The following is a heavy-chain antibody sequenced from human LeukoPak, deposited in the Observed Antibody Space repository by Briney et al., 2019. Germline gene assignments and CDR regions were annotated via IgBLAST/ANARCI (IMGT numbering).Heavy chain of an antibody. CDR2: ISVNGDAT. J-gene: IGHJ4*02. Sequence: GGSLRLSCVVSGFTINNYGMTWVRQAPGRGLQWVSSISVNGDATGYADSVKGRFTISRDNSKNTLYLQMNSLRVDDTAVYYCAKEIRPNDIWGRGTLVIVSS. V-gene: IGHV3-23*01. CDR3: AKEIRPNDI. CDR1: GFTINNYG.